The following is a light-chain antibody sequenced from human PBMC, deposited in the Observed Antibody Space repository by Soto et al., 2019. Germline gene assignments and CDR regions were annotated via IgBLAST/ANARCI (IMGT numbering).Light chain of an antibody. J-gene: IGKJ1*01. V-gene: IGKV1-5*03. Sequence: DIQMTQSPSTLSASVGDRVTITCRASQSISSWLAWYQQKPGKAPKLLIYKASSLESGVPSRFSGSGSVTEFTLTSSSLQPDDFSTYDCQQYNSYWTFGQGTKVEIK. CDR3: QQYNSYWT. CDR2: KAS. CDR1: QSISSW.